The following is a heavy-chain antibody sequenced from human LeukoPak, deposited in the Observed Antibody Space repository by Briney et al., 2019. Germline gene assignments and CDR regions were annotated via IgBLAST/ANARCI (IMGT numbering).Heavy chain of an antibody. Sequence: SETLSLTCAVYGGSLSGFYWSWIRQSPGKGLEWIGEINQSGSTNYNPSLKSRVTISVDTSKNQFSLKLSSVTTADTAVYYCARLTSSWYQDWYFDLWGRGTLVTVSS. V-gene: IGHV4-34*01. D-gene: IGHD6-13*01. CDR3: ARLTSSWYQDWYFDL. CDR1: GGSLSGFY. J-gene: IGHJ2*01. CDR2: INQSGST.